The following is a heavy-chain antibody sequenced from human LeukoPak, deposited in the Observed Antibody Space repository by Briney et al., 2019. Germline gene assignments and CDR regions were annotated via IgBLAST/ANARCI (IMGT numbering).Heavy chain of an antibody. V-gene: IGHV3-21*01. CDR3: ARDGSTTIDY. CDR2: ISSSSSYI. CDR1: GFTFSSYS. J-gene: IGHJ4*02. Sequence: GGSLRLSCAASGFTFSSYSMNWVRQAPGKGLELVSSISSSSSYIYYADSVKGRFTISRDNAKNSLYLQMNSLRAGVTAVYYCARDGSTTIDYWGQGTLVTVSS. D-gene: IGHD1-1*01.